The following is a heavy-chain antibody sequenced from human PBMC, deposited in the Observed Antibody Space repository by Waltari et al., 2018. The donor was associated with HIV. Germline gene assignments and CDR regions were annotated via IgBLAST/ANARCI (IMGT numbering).Heavy chain of an antibody. J-gene: IGHJ4*02. CDR3: ARASGSSSAPRWVY. CDR2: ISAYNGNT. D-gene: IGHD6-6*01. Sequence: QVQVVQSGAEVKKPGASVKVSCKASGYTFSSYGISWVRQAPGQGLEWMGWISAYNGNTNDAQKLQCIVTMTTDTSTSTAYMELRSLRSDDTAVYYCARASGSSSAPRWVYWGQGTLVNVSS. V-gene: IGHV1-18*01. CDR1: GYTFSSYG.